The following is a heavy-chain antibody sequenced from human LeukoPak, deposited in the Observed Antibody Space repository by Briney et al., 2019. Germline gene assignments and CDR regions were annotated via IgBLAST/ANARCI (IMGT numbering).Heavy chain of an antibody. V-gene: IGHV4-59*02. CDR2: IYYTGSA. CDR1: GGSVNSHY. Sequence: PSETLSLTCTVSGGSVNSHYWSWIRQPPGKGLELIGFIYYTGSASNNPSLKSRVTISVDTSKNQFSLKLNSVTAADTAVYYCASILYGGNSMDVWGQGTTATVSS. J-gene: IGHJ6*02. CDR3: ASILYGGNSMDV. D-gene: IGHD4-23*01.